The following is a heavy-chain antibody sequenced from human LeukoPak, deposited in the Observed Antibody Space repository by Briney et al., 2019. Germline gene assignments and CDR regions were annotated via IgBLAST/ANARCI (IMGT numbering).Heavy chain of an antibody. V-gene: IGHV3-23*01. CDR2: ISGSGGST. Sequence: GGSLRLSCAASGFTFSSYAMSWVRQAPGKGVEWVSGISGSGGSTYYADSVKGRFTISRDNSRNPLSLQMNSPRGEDTAVYYCAILPGYSSGWYEVNYWGQGTLVTVSS. J-gene: IGHJ4*02. CDR3: AILPGYSSGWYEVNY. D-gene: IGHD6-13*01. CDR1: GFTFSSYA.